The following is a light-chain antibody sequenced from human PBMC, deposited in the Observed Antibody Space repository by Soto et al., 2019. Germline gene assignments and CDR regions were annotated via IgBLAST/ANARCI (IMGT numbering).Light chain of an antibody. V-gene: IGKV3-15*01. CDR1: QSISSK. CDR3: QEYTTWRPIT. CDR2: GAS. Sequence: IMMYQSAAALSVTPGERATLSCGASQSISSKLALYQQKPGQAPRLLIYGASTRATGIPVRFSGSGSGTEFTLTITSLQSEDFAVYYCQEYTTWRPITFGGGT. J-gene: IGKJ4*01.